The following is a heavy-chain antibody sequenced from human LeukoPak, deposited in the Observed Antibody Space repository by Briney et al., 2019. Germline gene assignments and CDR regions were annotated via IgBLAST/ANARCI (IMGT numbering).Heavy chain of an antibody. Sequence: GGSLRLSCAASGFTFSSYSMNWVRQAPGKGLEWVSYISSSSSTIYYADSVKGRFTISRDNAKNSLYLQMNSLRAEDTAVYYCARGHMYSSGWYSALRHAYYFDYWGQGTLVTVSS. J-gene: IGHJ4*02. CDR3: ARGHMYSSGWYSALRHAYYFDY. CDR2: ISSSSSTI. CDR1: GFTFSSYS. V-gene: IGHV3-48*01. D-gene: IGHD6-19*01.